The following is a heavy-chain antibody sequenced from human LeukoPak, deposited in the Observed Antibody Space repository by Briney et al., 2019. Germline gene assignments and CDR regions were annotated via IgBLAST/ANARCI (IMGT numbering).Heavy chain of an antibody. Sequence: PGGSLRLSCAASGFTFSSYAMSWVRQAPGKGLEWVSAISGSGGSTYYADSVKGWFTISRDNSKNTLYLQMNSLRAEDTAVYYCAKDTVVVVVAAIPAGFDYWGQGTLVTVSS. D-gene: IGHD2-15*01. CDR3: AKDTVVVVVAAIPAGFDY. V-gene: IGHV3-23*01. CDR1: GFTFSSYA. CDR2: ISGSGGST. J-gene: IGHJ4*02.